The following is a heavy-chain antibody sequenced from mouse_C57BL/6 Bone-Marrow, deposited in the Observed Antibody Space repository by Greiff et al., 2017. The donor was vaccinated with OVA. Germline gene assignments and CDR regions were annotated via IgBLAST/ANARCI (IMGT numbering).Heavy chain of an antibody. Sequence: EVKLMESGGGLVQSGRSLRLSCATSGFTFSDFYMEWVRQAPGKGLEWIAASRNKANDYTTEYSASVKGRFIVSRDTSQSILYLQMNALRAEDTAIYDCARDDYYGSSPFAYWGQGTLVTVSA. D-gene: IGHD1-1*01. J-gene: IGHJ3*01. CDR3: ARDDYYGSSPFAY. V-gene: IGHV7-1*01. CDR1: GFTFSDFY. CDR2: SRNKANDYTT.